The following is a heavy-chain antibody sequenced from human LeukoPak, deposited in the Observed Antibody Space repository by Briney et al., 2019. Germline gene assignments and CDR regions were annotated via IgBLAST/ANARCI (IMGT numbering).Heavy chain of an antibody. CDR3: ARGSITVVRGVYGMDV. CDR2: IKPNSGGT. D-gene: IGHD3-10*01. J-gene: IGHJ6*02. V-gene: IGHV1-2*02. CDR1: GYTFTVYY. Sequence: ASVKVSCKASGYTFTVYYMHWVRQAPGPGLGRVGWIKPNSGGTNYAQKFQGRVTMTRDTSISTAYMELSRLRSDDTAVYYCARGSITVVRGVYGMDVWGQGTTVTVSS.